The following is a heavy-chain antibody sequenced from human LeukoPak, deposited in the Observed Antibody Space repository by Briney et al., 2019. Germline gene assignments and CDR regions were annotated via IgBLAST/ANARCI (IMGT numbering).Heavy chain of an antibody. CDR3: AREYSSSWYPSPFDP. D-gene: IGHD6-13*01. J-gene: IGHJ5*02. CDR1: GFTFSSYS. V-gene: IGHV3-48*04. Sequence: GGSLRPSCAASGFTFSSYSMNWVRQPPGKGLEWVSYISSSSSTIYYADSVKGRFTISRDNAKNSLYLQMNSLRAEDTAVYYCAREYSSSWYPSPFDPWGQGTLVTVSS. CDR2: ISSSSSTI.